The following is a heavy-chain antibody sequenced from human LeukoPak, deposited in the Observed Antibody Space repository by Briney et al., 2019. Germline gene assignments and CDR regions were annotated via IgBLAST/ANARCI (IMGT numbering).Heavy chain of an antibody. CDR2: IYYSGST. D-gene: IGHD3-10*01. J-gene: IGHJ3*02. Sequence: SETLSLTCTVSGGSISNYYWSWIRQPPGKGLEWIGYIYYSGSTNYNPSLKSRVTISVDTSKNQFSLKLSSVTAADTAVYYCARSDGYGLVGIWGQGTMVTVSS. CDR3: ARSDGYGLVGI. V-gene: IGHV4-59*01. CDR1: GGSISNYY.